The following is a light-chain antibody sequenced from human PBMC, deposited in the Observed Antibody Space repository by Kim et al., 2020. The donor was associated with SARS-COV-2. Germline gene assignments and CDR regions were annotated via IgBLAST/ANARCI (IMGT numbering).Light chain of an antibody. CDR3: QQYYNSRPYT. CDR2: GAS. J-gene: IGKJ2*01. CDR1: QSVSSNY. Sequence: PGQRATLSCRTSQSVSSNYLAWYQQKPGQAPRLLIYGASSRATGIPDRFSGSRSGTDFTLTISRLEPEDSAVYYCQQYYNSRPYTLGQGTELDI. V-gene: IGKV3-20*01.